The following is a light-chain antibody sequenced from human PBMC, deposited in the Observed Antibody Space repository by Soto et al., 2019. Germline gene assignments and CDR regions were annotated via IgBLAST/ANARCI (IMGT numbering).Light chain of an antibody. CDR1: SSDVGGYNY. CDR2: EVS. Sequence: QSALTQPASVSGSPGQSITISCTGTSSDVGGYNYVSWYQQHPGKAPKLMIYEVSNRPSGVSNRFSGSKSGNSASLTISGLQAEDEGDYYCSSYTRSSTWVFGGGTQLTVL. J-gene: IGLJ3*02. V-gene: IGLV2-14*01. CDR3: SSYTRSSTWV.